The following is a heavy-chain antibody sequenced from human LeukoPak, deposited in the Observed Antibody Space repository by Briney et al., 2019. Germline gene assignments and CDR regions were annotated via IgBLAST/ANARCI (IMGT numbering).Heavy chain of an antibody. V-gene: IGHV1-2*02. CDR3: AREGFWRDLGDY. Sequence: ASVKVSCRVSGYTFTGYYMHWVRQAPGQGLEWMGWINPNSGGTNYAQKFQGRVTMTRDTSISTAYMELSRLRSDDTAVYYCAREGFWRDLGDYWGQGTLVTVSS. J-gene: IGHJ4*02. D-gene: IGHD3-3*01. CDR2: INPNSGGT. CDR1: GYTFTGYY.